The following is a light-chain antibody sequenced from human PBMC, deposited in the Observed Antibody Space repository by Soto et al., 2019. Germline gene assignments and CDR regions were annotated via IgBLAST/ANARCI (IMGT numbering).Light chain of an antibody. J-gene: IGKJ1*01. Sequence: DIQMTQSPSSLSASVGDRVTITCRTSQYVSTSLNWYQQKPGKAPKVLIYAVSTLEGGVPSRFSGSGFGTDFTLTISSLQPEDSAIYYCQQTYDTPPWTFCQGTSVEIE. CDR3: QQTYDTPPWT. CDR2: AVS. V-gene: IGKV1-39*01. CDR1: QYVSTS.